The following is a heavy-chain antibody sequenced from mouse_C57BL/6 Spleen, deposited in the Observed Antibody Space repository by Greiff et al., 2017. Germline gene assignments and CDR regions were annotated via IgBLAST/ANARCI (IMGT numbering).Heavy chain of an antibody. CDR3: ARGGLRRGMDY. V-gene: IGHV1-76*01. J-gene: IGHJ4*01. CDR1: GYTFTDYD. Sequence: VQLQQSGAELVRPGASVKLSCKASGYTFTDYDINWVKQRPGQGLEWIARIYPGSGNTYYNEKFKGKATLTAEKSSSTAYMQLSSLTSEDSAVYFCARGGLRRGMDYWGQGTSVTVSS. CDR2: IYPGSGNT. D-gene: IGHD2-4*01.